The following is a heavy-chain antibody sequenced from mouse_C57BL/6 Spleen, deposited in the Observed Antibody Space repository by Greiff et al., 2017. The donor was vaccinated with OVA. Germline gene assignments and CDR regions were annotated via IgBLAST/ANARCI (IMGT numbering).Heavy chain of an antibody. CDR2: IYPGDGDT. J-gene: IGHJ1*03. D-gene: IGHD4-1*01. V-gene: IGHV1-80*01. Sequence: VQLQQSGAELVKPGASVKISCKASGYAFSSYWMTWVKQRPGKGLEWIGQIYPGDGDTNYNGKFKGKATLTADKSSSTAYMQLSSLTSEDSAVYFCAREGTGTGYCDVWGTGTTVTVSS. CDR3: AREGTGTGYCDV. CDR1: GYAFSSYW.